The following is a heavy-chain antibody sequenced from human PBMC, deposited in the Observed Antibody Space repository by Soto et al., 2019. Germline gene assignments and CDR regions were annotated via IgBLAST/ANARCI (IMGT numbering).Heavy chain of an antibody. V-gene: IGHV3-23*01. CDR3: VKMYYDFWSGPADYGMDF. J-gene: IGHJ6*02. Sequence: GGSLRLSCAASGFTFSSYAMSWVRQAPGKGLEWVSAISGSGGSTYYADSVKGRFTISRDNSKNTLYLQMSSLRAEDTAVYYCVKMYYDFWSGPADYGMDFWGQGTTVTVSS. D-gene: IGHD3-3*01. CDR2: ISGSGGST. CDR1: GFTFSSYA.